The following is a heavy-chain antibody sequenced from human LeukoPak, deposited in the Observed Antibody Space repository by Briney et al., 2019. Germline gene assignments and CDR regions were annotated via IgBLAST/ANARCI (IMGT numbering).Heavy chain of an antibody. J-gene: IGHJ4*02. V-gene: IGHV3-23*01. D-gene: IGHD5-12*01. CDR3: AKSPATMGEFDY. Sequence: GGSLRLSCAASGFTFSSYAMSWVRQAPGKGLEWVSAISGSGGSTYYADSVKGRFTISRDNSKNTLYLRMDSLRAEDTAVYYCAKSPATMGEFDYWGQGTLVTVSS. CDR2: ISGSGGST. CDR1: GFTFSSYA.